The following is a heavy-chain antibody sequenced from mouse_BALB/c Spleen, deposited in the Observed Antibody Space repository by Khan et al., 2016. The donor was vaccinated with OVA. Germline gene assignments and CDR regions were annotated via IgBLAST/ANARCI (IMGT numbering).Heavy chain of an antibody. J-gene: IGHJ4*01. CDR3: ARWFDGYSSLYAMDY. D-gene: IGHD2-3*01. CDR1: GFSLTNYG. Sequence: VKLLESGPGLVAPSQSLSITCTVSGFSLTNYGVHWVRQPPGKGLEWLVVIWSDGSTNYNSVLKSRLSISKDNSKSQVFLKMNSLQTDDTAIYDCARWFDGYSSLYAMDYWGQGTSVTVSS. CDR2: IWSDGST. V-gene: IGHV2-6*02.